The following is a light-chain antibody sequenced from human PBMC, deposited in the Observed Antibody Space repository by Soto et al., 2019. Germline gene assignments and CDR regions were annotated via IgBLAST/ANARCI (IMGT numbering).Light chain of an antibody. Sequence: EIVLTQSPGTLSMSPGERATLSCRASQSVSSSYLAWYQQKPGQTPRLLIYDAFRRASGVPDRFSGSGSGTDLTLNISRLEPEDFAVYFCQQYGRSPPITFGQGTRLDIK. CDR2: DAF. V-gene: IGKV3-20*01. CDR1: QSVSSSY. J-gene: IGKJ5*01. CDR3: QQYGRSPPIT.